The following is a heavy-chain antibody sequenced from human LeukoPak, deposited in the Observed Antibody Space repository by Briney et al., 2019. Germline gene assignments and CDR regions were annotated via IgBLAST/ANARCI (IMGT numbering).Heavy chain of an antibody. V-gene: IGHV1-8*01. D-gene: IGHD3-10*01. Sequence: ASVKVSCKASGYTFTTYDIHWVRQAPGQGFEWMGWMIPIGGKTGYAQKFQGRVTMTWNTAISTAYMELNSLRSDDTAVYFCARVRGAGLDYWGQGTLVTVSS. CDR3: ARVRGAGLDY. CDR1: GYTFTTYD. CDR2: MIPIGGKT. J-gene: IGHJ4*02.